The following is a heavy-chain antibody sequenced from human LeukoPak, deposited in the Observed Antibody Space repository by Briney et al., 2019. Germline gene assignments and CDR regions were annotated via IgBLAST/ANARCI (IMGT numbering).Heavy chain of an antibody. D-gene: IGHD6-13*01. CDR1: GASLSSTTNS. CDR3: ARDGSNGAATGGFDY. J-gene: IGHJ4*02. V-gene: IGHV4-39*07. Sequence: SETLSLTCSVSGASLSSTTNSWGWIRQPPGKGLEWIGTYFYSGSTYYNPSLKSRVTIFLDTSKNQFSLKLSSVTAADTAVYYCARDGSNGAATGGFDYWGQGTLVTVSS. CDR2: YFYSGST.